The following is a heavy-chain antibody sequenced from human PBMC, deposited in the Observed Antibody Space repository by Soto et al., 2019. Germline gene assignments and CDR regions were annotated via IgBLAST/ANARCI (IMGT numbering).Heavy chain of an antibody. Sequence: GGSLRLSCAASGFTFSSYGMHWVRQAPGKGLEWVAVIWYDGSNKYYADSVKGRFTISRDNSKNTLYLQMNSLRAEDTAVYYCARDPPRDAFDIWGQGTMVTVSS. CDR2: IWYDGSNK. J-gene: IGHJ3*02. V-gene: IGHV3-33*01. CDR3: ARDPPRDAFDI. CDR1: GFTFSSYG.